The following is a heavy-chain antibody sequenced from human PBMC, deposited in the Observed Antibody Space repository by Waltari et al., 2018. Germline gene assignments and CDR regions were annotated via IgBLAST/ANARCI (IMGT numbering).Heavy chain of an antibody. CDR3: AHSSYYYDSSGYREAGAFDI. CDR1: GFSLSTSGVG. CDR2: IYWNDDK. Sequence: QITLKESGPTLVKPTQTLTLTCTFSGFSLSTSGVGVGWIRQPPGTALEWLALIYWNDDKRYSPSLKSRLTITKDTSKNQVVLTMTNMDPVDTATYYCAHSSYYYDSSGYREAGAFDIWGQGTMVTVSS. V-gene: IGHV2-5*01. J-gene: IGHJ3*02. D-gene: IGHD3-22*01.